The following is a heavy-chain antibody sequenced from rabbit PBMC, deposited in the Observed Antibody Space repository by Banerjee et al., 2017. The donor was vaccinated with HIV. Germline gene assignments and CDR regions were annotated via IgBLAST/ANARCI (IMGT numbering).Heavy chain of an antibody. V-gene: IGHV1S45*01. CDR2: IYISSGNT. D-gene: IGHD1-1*01. Sequence: QEQLEESGGDLVKPGASLTLTCIASGFSFSSGQYMCWVRQAPGKGLEWIGCIYISSGNTRYASWVNGRFTISKTSSTTVTLQMTSLTAADTATYFCARRPNSSGYPFNLWGQGTLVTVS. CDR1: GFSFSSGQY. CDR3: ARRPNSSGYPFNL. J-gene: IGHJ4*01.